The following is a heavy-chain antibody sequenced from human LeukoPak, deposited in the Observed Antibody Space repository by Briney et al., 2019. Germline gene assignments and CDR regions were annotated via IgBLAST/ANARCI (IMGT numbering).Heavy chain of an antibody. CDR3: ARDVAGYCSSTSCYDYYYYYMDV. CDR2: IYYSGST. V-gene: IGHV4-39*07. CDR1: GGSISSSSYY. Sequence: PSETLSLTCTVSGGSISSSSYYWGWIRQPPGKGLEWLGSIYYSGSTYYNPSLKSRVTISVDTSKNQFSLKLSSVTAADTAVYYCARDVAGYCSSTSCYDYYYYYMDVWGKGTTVTVSS. D-gene: IGHD2-2*03. J-gene: IGHJ6*03.